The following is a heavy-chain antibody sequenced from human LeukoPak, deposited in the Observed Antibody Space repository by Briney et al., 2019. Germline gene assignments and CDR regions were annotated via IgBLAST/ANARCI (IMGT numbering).Heavy chain of an antibody. CDR2: ISGSGGST. CDR3: AKVWGHYGSGKPFDY. CDR1: GFTFSSYA. D-gene: IGHD3-10*01. V-gene: IGHV3-23*01. J-gene: IGHJ4*02. Sequence: PGGSLRLSCAASGFTFSSYAMSWVRQAPGKGLEWVSAISGSGGSTYYADSVKGRFTISRDNSKNTLYLQMNSLRAEDTAVYYCAKVWGHYGSGKPFDYWGQGTLVTVSS.